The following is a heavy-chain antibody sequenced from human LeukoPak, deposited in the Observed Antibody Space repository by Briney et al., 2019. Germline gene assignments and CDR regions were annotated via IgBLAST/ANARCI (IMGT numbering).Heavy chain of an antibody. J-gene: IGHJ5*02. CDR3: ARGGFPGYSSSWFS. D-gene: IGHD6-13*01. V-gene: IGHV4-39*07. CDR2: IYYSGST. Sequence: SETLSLTCSVSGVPIRSSSYYWGGIRQPPGKGLEWIGSIYYSGSTYYNSSLKSRVTISVDTSKNQFSLRLSSVTAADTAVYYCARGGFPGYSSSWFSWGQGTLVTVSS. CDR1: GVPIRSSSYY.